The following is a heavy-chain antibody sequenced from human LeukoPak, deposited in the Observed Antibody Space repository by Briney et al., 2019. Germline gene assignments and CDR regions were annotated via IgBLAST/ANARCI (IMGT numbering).Heavy chain of an antibody. CDR3: ARRGIAAAGPVYYYYYYYMDV. J-gene: IGHJ6*03. CDR1: GGSFSGYY. V-gene: IGHV4-34*01. CDR2: IYYSGST. Sequence: SETLSLTCAVYGGSFSGYYWSWIRQPPGKGLEWIGSIYYSGSTYYNPSLKSRVTIFVDTSKNQFSLKLSSVTAADTAVYYCARRGIAAAGPVYYYYYYYMDVWGKGTTVTVSS. D-gene: IGHD6-13*01.